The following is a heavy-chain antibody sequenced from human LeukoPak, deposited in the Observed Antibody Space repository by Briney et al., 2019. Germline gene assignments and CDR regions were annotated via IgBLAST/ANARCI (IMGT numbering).Heavy chain of an antibody. CDR3: ARDYDSSGYVFDY. Sequence: GGSLRLSCAASGFTFSSYWMSWVRQAPGKGLEWVANIKQDGSEKYYVDSVKGRFTISRDNAKNSLYLQMNSLRAEDTAVYYCARDYDSSGYVFDYWGQGTLVTVSS. V-gene: IGHV3-7*01. D-gene: IGHD3-22*01. J-gene: IGHJ4*02. CDR1: GFTFSSYW. CDR2: IKQDGSEK.